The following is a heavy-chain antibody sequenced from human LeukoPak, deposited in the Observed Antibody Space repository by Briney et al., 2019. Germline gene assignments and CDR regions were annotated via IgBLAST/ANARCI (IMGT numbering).Heavy chain of an antibody. CDR2: IWYDGSNM. CDR3: ARDRGGYFDY. D-gene: IGHD3-10*01. Sequence: QSGGSLRLSCAASGFTFSNYGMHWVRQAPGKGLEWLALIWYDGSNMYYADSVRGRFTISRDSSKNALYLQMNSLRAEDTAVYYCARDRGGYFDYWGQGIFVTVSS. V-gene: IGHV3-33*01. CDR1: GFTFSNYG. J-gene: IGHJ4*02.